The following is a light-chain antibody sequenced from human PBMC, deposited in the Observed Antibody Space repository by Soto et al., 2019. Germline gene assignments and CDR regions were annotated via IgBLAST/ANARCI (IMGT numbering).Light chain of an antibody. CDR3: CSYAGSSYV. V-gene: IGLV2-11*01. CDR2: DVS. J-gene: IGLJ1*01. CDR1: NSDVGGYNY. Sequence: QSVLTQPRSVSGTPGQSVTISCTGNNSDVGGYNYVSWYQQHPGKAPKVMIYDVSKRPSGVPDRFSGSKSGNTASLTISGLQAEDGADYYCCSYAGSSYVFGTGTTVTVL.